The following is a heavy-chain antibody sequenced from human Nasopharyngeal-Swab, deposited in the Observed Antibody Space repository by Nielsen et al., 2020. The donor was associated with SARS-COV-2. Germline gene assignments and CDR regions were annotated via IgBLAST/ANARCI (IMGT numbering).Heavy chain of an antibody. CDR1: GFTFDDYA. D-gene: IGHD3-9*01. J-gene: IGHJ5*02. V-gene: IGHV3-9*01. CDR3: AKDLLRYFVSWQFDP. CDR2: ISWNSGST. Sequence: SLKISCAASGFTFDDYAMHWVRQAPGKGLEWVSGISWNSGSTGYADSVKGRFTISRDNFKNTLYLQMNSLRAEDTAVYYCAKDLLRYFVSWQFDPWGQGTLVTVSS.